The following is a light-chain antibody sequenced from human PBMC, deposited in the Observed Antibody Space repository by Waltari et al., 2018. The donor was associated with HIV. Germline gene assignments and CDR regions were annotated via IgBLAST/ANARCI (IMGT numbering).Light chain of an antibody. CDR1: TSIIGNNF. Sequence: QSVLPQPPSVSAAPGQKVTISCSGSTSIIGNNFVSWYQQFPGTAPKLLIYDKNKRPTGIPDRFSGSRSGTSATLGITGLQTGDEAEYYCGTWDNSLSAWVFGGGTKVTVL. CDR2: DKN. J-gene: IGLJ3*02. V-gene: IGLV1-51*01. CDR3: GTWDNSLSAWV.